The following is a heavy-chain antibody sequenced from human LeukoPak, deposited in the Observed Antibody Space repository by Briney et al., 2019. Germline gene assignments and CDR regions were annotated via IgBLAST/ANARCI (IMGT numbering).Heavy chain of an antibody. CDR2: ISSSGSTI. D-gene: IGHD4-17*01. CDR3: ARGNYGDYHFDY. J-gene: IGHJ4*02. V-gene: IGHV3-11*01. CDR1: GFTFSNYY. Sequence: GGSLRLSCAASGFTFSNYYMSWIRQAPGKGLEWVSYISSSGSTIYYAGSVKGRFTNSRDNAKNSLYLQMNSLRAEDTAVYYCARGNYGDYHFDYWGQGTLVTVSS.